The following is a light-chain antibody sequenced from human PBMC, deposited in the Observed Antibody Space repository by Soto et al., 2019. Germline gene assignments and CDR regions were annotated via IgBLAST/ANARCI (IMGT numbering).Light chain of an antibody. CDR2: AAS. CDR3: QQLYDYPIT. V-gene: IGKV1-9*01. Sequence: DIQSNQSPYFLSASVGDIVTITCRASQGISSYLAWYQQKPGKAPKLLIYAASTLQSGVPSRFSGSGSGTEFTLTISSLQPEDSGTYYCQQLYDYPITFGPGTNVDVK. J-gene: IGKJ3*01. CDR1: QGISSY.